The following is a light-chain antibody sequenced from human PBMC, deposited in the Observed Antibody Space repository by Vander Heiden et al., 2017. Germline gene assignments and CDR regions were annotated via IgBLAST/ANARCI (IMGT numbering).Light chain of an antibody. V-gene: IGKV1-39*01. J-gene: IGKJ1*01. CDR1: QPINSY. Sequence: DIQMTQSTSSLSASVGDRVTITCRASQPINSYLNWYQEKPGKAPNLLIYATSNLQSGVPSRFSGSGSGPDFTLTIRSVQPEDFATYFCQQSYSVPWTFGQGTKVEIK. CDR3: QQSYSVPWT. CDR2: ATS.